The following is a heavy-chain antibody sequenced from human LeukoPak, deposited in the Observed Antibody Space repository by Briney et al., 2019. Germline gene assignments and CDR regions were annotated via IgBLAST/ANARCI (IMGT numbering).Heavy chain of an antibody. D-gene: IGHD1-26*01. CDR2: INHSGST. J-gene: IGHJ5*02. CDR1: GGSFSGYY. CDR3: ARGGVGATHWWSDVNWFDP. V-gene: IGHV4-34*01. Sequence: SETLSLTCAVYGGSFSGYYWSWIRQPPGKGLEWIGEINHSGSTNYNPSLKSRVTISVDTSKNQFSLKLSSVTAADTAVYYCARGGVGATHWWSDVNWFDPWGQGTLVTVSS.